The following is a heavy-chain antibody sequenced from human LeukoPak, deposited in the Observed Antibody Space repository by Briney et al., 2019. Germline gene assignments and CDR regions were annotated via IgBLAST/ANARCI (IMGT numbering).Heavy chain of an antibody. CDR1: GGSISSSSYY. CDR2: IYYSGST. V-gene: IGHV4-39*01. CDR3: ASVIGDLSD. D-gene: IGHD7-27*01. J-gene: IGHJ4*02. Sequence: SETLSLTCTVSGGSISSSSYYWGWIRQPPGKGLEWIGSIYYSGSTYFNPSVKGRVTISVDTSKNQCSLKLTSVTAADTAVYYCASVIGDLSDWGQGNLVTVSS.